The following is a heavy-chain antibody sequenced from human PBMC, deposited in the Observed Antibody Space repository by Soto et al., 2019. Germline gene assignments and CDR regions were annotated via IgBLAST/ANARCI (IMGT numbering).Heavy chain of an antibody. J-gene: IGHJ6*02. CDR1: GYTFTSYD. CDR3: ATLRGSSSSLYYYGMDV. CDR2: MNPNSGNT. D-gene: IGHD6-6*01. Sequence: ASVKVSCKASGYTFTSYDINWVRQATGQGLEWMGWMNPNSGNTGYAQKFQGRVTMTRNTSISTAYMELSSLRSEDTAVYYCATLRGSSSSLYYYGMDVWCQGTTVTVSS. V-gene: IGHV1-8*01.